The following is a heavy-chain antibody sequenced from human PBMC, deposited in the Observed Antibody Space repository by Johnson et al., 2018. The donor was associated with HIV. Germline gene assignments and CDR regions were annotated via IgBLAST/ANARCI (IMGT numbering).Heavy chain of an antibody. CDR1: GFSVSSNY. D-gene: IGHD1-1*01. CDR3: ARPRGVQAGLGAFDI. Sequence: MQLVESGGGLIQPGGSLRLSCAASGFSVSSNYMSWVRQAPGKGLEWVSVIYSGGSTYYADSVQGRFTISRDNAKNSLYLQMNSLRAEDTAVYYCARPRGVQAGLGAFDIWGQGTMVTVSS. V-gene: IGHV3-53*01. J-gene: IGHJ3*02. CDR2: IYSGGST.